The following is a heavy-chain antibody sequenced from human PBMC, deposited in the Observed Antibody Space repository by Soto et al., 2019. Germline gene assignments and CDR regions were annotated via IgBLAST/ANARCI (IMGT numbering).Heavy chain of an antibody. V-gene: IGHV4-34*01. Sequence: SQTLSLTCAVYGGSFSGYYWSWIRQPPGKGLEWIGEINHSGSTNYNPSLKSRVTISVDTSKNQFSLKLSSVTAADTAVYYCARGSGELRYFDYWGQGTLVTASS. CDR3: ARGSGELRYFDY. CDR2: INHSGST. CDR1: GGSFSGYY. J-gene: IGHJ4*02. D-gene: IGHD1-7*01.